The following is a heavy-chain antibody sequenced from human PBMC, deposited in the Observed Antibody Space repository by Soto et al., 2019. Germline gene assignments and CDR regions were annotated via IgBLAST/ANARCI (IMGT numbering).Heavy chain of an antibody. J-gene: IGHJ4*02. CDR3: ARDLYPLAYYVDY. CDR2: ISGHNGNT. V-gene: IGHV1-18*01. Sequence: QVQLVQSGAEVKKPGASVKVSCKASGYTFTNHGISWVRQAPGQGLEWLGWISGHNGNTKYAQRLQGRGTMTTDTSTSTAYMELRSLKSDDTAVYYCARDLYPLAYYVDYWGQGTLVTVSP. CDR1: GYTFTNHG.